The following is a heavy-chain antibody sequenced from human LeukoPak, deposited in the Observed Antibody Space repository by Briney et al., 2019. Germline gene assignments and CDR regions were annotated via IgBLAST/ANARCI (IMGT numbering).Heavy chain of an antibody. Sequence: GGSLRLSCGASGFTFSSYAMSWVRQAPGKGLEWVSGISGSGSSTSYADSVKGRFTISRDNSKNTLYLQMNSLRAEDTAVYYCAKGNTYGDYEYFDYWGQGTLVTVSS. V-gene: IGHV3-23*01. D-gene: IGHD4-17*01. CDR1: GFTFSSYA. CDR2: ISGSGSST. CDR3: AKGNTYGDYEYFDY. J-gene: IGHJ4*02.